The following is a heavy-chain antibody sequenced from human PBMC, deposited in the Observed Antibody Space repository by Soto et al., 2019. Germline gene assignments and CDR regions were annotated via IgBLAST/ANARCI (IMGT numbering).Heavy chain of an antibody. V-gene: IGHV5-10-1*01. J-gene: IGHJ4*02. CDR2: IDPSDSYT. CDR3: ARQEVTGYSSGWSRNDY. CDR1: GYSFTSYW. D-gene: IGHD6-19*01. Sequence: GESLKISCKGSGYSFTSYWISWVRQMPGKGLEWMGRIDPSDSYTNYSPSFQGHVTISADKSISTAYLQWSSLKASDTAMYYRARQEVTGYSSGWSRNDYWGQGTLVTVSS.